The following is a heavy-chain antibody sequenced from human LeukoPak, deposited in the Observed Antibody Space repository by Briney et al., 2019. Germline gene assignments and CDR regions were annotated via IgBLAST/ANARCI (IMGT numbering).Heavy chain of an antibody. CDR3: ARYCGGDCYGMDV. D-gene: IGHD2-21*01. V-gene: IGHV3-7*01. CDR2: IKQDGSEK. J-gene: IGHJ6*02. CDR1: GFTFSSYW. Sequence: GGSLRLSCTASGFTFSSYWMSWVRQAPGKGLEWVANIKQDGSEKDYVDSVKGRFTISRDNAKNSLYLQMNSLRAEDTAVYYCARYCGGDCYGMDVWGQGTTVTVSS.